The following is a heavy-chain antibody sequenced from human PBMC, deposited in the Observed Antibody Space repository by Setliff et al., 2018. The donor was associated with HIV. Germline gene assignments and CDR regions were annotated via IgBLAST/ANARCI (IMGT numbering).Heavy chain of an antibody. V-gene: IGHV4-39*07. CDR3: ARTLLTHYNFWSGYYSYDAFDI. CDR2: VHYGGST. CDR1: GGPISTNDYY. J-gene: IGHJ3*02. Sequence: SETLSLTCTVSGGPISTNDYYWGFIRQSPGKGLEWIASVHYGGSTNYNPSLKSRVTISVDTSKNQFSLKLSAVTAADTAVYYCARTLLTHYNFWSGYYSYDAFDIWGQGTMVTVSS. D-gene: IGHD3-3*01.